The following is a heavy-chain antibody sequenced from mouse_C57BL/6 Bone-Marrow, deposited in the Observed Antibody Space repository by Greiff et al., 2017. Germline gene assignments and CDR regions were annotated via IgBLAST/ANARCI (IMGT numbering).Heavy chain of an antibody. CDR3: AITTVVATYAMDY. D-gene: IGHD1-1*01. J-gene: IGHJ4*01. V-gene: IGHV5-17*01. CDR2: ISSGSSTI. CDR1: GFTFSDYG. Sequence: EVQLQQSGGGLVKPGGSLKLSCAASGFTFSDYGMHWVRQAPEKGLEWVAYISSGSSTIYYADTVKGRFTISRDNAKNTLYLQMTSLRSEDTAMYYCAITTVVATYAMDYWGQGTSVTVSS.